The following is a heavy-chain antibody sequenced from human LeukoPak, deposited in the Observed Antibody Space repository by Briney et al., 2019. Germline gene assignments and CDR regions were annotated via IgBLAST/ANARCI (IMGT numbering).Heavy chain of an antibody. CDR1: GGSFTFTSHA. Sequence: GSSVKVSCKASGGSFTFTSHAINWVRQAPGQGLEWMGGLIPIYGSANYAQKFQGRVTITSDESTRTVYMELRSLRPEDSAVYYCAGFSYDNSGEAFDIWGQGTMVTVSS. V-gene: IGHV1-69*01. CDR2: LIPIYGSA. D-gene: IGHD3-22*01. CDR3: AGFSYDNSGEAFDI. J-gene: IGHJ3*02.